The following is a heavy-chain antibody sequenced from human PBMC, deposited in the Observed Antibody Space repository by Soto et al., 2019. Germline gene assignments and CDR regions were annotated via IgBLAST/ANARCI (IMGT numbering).Heavy chain of an antibody. CDR3: ARAPPLRVVRGVITKGTWFAP. D-gene: IGHD3-10*01. J-gene: IGHJ5*02. CDR1: GGSISSGGYS. Sequence: SETLSLTCAVSGGSISSGGYSWSWIRQPPGKGQEWIGYIYHSGSTYYNPSLKSRVTISVDTSKNQFSLKLSSVTAADTAVYYCARAPPLRVVRGVITKGTWFAPWGQGTLVTVSS. V-gene: IGHV4-30-2*01. CDR2: IYHSGST.